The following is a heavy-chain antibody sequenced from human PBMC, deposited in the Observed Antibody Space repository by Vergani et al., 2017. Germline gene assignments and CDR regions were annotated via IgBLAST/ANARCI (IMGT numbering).Heavy chain of an antibody. CDR3: ARGPDFWSGYPAEGPYDGMDV. V-gene: IGHV4-61*02. D-gene: IGHD3-3*01. J-gene: IGHJ6*02. CDR2: LYTSGST. Sequence: QVQLQESGPGLVKPSQTLSLTCTVSGGSISSGSYYWSWIRQPAGKGLEWIGRLYTSGSTNYHPALKSRVTISGDTSKNQFSLKLSSVTAADTAVYYCARGPDFWSGYPAEGPYDGMDVWGQGTTVTVSS. CDR1: GGSISSGSYY.